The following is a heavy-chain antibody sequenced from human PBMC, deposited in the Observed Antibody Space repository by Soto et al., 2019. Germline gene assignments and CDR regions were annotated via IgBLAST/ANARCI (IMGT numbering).Heavy chain of an antibody. CDR3: ARGYYDSSGYPGFDY. D-gene: IGHD3-22*01. V-gene: IGHV3-11*06. CDR1: GFTFSDYY. Sequence: GSLRLSCAASGFTFSDYYMSWIRQAPGKGLEWVSYISSSSSYTNYADSVKGRFTISRDNAKNSLYLQMNSLRAEDTAVYYCARGYYDSSGYPGFDYWGQGTLVTVSS. CDR2: ISSSSSYT. J-gene: IGHJ4*02.